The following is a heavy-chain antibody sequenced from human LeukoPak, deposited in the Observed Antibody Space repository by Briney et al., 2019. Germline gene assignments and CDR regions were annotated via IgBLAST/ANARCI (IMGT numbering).Heavy chain of an antibody. D-gene: IGHD6-13*01. V-gene: IGHV1-2*02. Sequence: GASVKVSCKASGYTFSDYYIHWVRQAPGQGLEWMGWINPNSGGTNYAQKFQGRVTMTRDTSISTAYMELSRLRSDDTAVYYCAREDSTSSNWFDPWGQGTLVTVSS. J-gene: IGHJ5*02. CDR1: GYTFSDYY. CDR2: INPNSGGT. CDR3: AREDSTSSNWFDP.